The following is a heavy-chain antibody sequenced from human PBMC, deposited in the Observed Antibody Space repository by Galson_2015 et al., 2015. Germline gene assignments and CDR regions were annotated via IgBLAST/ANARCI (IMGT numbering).Heavy chain of an antibody. Sequence: SLRLSCAASGFTFSSYGMHWVRQAPGKGLEWVAVIWYDGSNKYYADSVKGRFTISRDNSKSTLYLQMNSLRAEDTAVYYCARDTWIYYGSGRVGGWFDPWGQGTLVTVSS. CDR3: ARDTWIYYGSGRVGGWFDP. J-gene: IGHJ5*02. D-gene: IGHD3-10*01. V-gene: IGHV3-33*01. CDR1: GFTFSSYG. CDR2: IWYDGSNK.